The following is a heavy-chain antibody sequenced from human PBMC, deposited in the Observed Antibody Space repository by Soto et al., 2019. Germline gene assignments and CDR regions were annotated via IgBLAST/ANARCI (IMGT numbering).Heavy chain of an antibody. D-gene: IGHD3-22*01. CDR2: IVVGSGNT. J-gene: IGHJ3*02. Sequence: SVKVSCKASGFTFTSSAVQWVRQARGQRLEWIGWIVVGSGNTNYAQKFQERVTITRDMSTSTAYMELSSLRSEDTAVYYCAADPRDSSGYPDAFDIWGQGTMVTVSS. V-gene: IGHV1-58*01. CDR3: AADPRDSSGYPDAFDI. CDR1: GFTFTSSA.